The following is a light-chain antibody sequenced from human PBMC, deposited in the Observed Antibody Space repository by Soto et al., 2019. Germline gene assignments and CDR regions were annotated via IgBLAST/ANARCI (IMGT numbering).Light chain of an antibody. CDR3: QQRSNWPWT. J-gene: IGKJ1*01. CDR1: QSISSY. CDR2: AAS. V-gene: IGKV1-39*01. Sequence: DIQMTQSPSSLSASVGDRVTITCRASQSISSYLNWYQQKPGKAPKFLIYAASTLQSGVPSRFSGSGSGTDFTLTITSLEPEDFAVYYCQQRSNWPWTFGQGTKVEIK.